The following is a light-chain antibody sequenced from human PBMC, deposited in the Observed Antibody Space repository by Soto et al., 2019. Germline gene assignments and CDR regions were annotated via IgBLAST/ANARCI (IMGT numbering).Light chain of an antibody. CDR2: EVS. V-gene: IGLV2-14*01. CDR3: SSYTSSSSYV. J-gene: IGLJ1*01. Sequence: QSALTQPASVSGSPGQSMTISCTGTSSDIGGYNYVSWYQHHPGKAPKLMIYEVSNRPSGVSNRFSGSKSGNTASLTISGLQAEDEADYYCSSYTSSSSYVFGTGTKLTVL. CDR1: SSDIGGYNY.